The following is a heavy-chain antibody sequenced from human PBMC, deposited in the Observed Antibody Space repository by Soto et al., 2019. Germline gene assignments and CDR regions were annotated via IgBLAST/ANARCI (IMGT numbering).Heavy chain of an antibody. D-gene: IGHD1-26*01. CDR1: NASITSSGYY. Sequence: QVQLQESGPRLVEASQTLSLTCTVSNASITSSGYYWSWVRQPPGKRLEWIGYIYHSGSTFYSPSLQGRLTMSVDTYKNQFSLSLRSVTAADTAVYHCARMSGTYYVPDYWGQGTLVTVSS. V-gene: IGHV4-31*03. CDR2: IYHSGST. J-gene: IGHJ4*02. CDR3: ARMSGTYYVPDY.